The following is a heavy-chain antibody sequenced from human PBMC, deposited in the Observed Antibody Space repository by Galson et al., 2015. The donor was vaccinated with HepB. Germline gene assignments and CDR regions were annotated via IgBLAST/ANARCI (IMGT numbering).Heavy chain of an antibody. J-gene: IGHJ4*02. V-gene: IGHV3-23*01. CDR3: AKYPYGDYDLPEYFKS. CDR2: LSGSGGSP. CDR1: GFNFRTYA. D-gene: IGHD2/OR15-2a*01. Sequence: SLRLSCAASGFNFRTYAMTWVRQAPGKGLEWVASLSGSGGSPDYADSVKGRFTVSRDNSNNILYLHMNNVTSVDTATYFCAKYPYGDYDLPEYFKSWGQGTLVTVSS.